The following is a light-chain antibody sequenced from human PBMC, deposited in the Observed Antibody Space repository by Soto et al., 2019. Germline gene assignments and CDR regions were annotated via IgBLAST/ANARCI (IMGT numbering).Light chain of an antibody. V-gene: IGKV3-20*01. CDR2: GAS. CDR1: QSVSSSY. CDR3: QHFGGTTFT. Sequence: RXSQSVSSSYIAWYQQRPGQTPSLLIYGASTRATGIPDRFSGSGSGTHFTLTISRLEPGDFAVYYCQHFGGTTFTFGQGTRLEIK. J-gene: IGKJ5*01.